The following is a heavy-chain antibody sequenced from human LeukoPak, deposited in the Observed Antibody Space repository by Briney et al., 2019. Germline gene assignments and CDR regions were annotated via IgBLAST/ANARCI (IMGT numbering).Heavy chain of an antibody. D-gene: IGHD6-19*01. CDR1: GGSFSGYY. Sequence: SETLSLTCAVYGGSFSGYYWSWIRQPPGKGLEWIGEINHSGSTNYNPSLKSRVTISVDTSKNQFSLKLSSVTAADTAVYYCARGGSVAGMFYYYYGMDVWGQGTTVIVSS. CDR3: ARGGSVAGMFYYYYGMDV. CDR2: INHSGST. V-gene: IGHV4-34*01. J-gene: IGHJ6*02.